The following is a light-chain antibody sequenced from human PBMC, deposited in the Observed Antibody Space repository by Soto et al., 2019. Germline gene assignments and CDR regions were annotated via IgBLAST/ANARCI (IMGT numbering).Light chain of an antibody. Sequence: TQSPATLSLSPGERATLSCRASQSVGSNYLAWYQQKPGQAPKLLIHKASTLESGVPSRFSGSGSGTEFTLTISSLQPDDFATFYCQQYDRFPYTFGQGTKLEIK. CDR1: QSVGSNY. CDR2: KAS. V-gene: IGKV1-5*03. CDR3: QQYDRFPYT. J-gene: IGKJ2*01.